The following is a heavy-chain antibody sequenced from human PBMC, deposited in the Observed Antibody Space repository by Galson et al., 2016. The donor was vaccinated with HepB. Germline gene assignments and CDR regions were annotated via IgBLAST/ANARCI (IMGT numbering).Heavy chain of an antibody. Sequence: SLRLSCAASGFTFSSYAMHWVRQAPGKGLEWVAVISDDGSKRYYADSVKGRFIVSRDNSKNRLYLQMNSLRREDTAVYFFARDHKRITIYGVVPTVSFHCDHWGQGTLVKVSS. CDR1: GFTFSSYA. CDR2: ISDDGSKR. D-gene: IGHD3-3*01. J-gene: IGHJ4*02. CDR3: ARDHKRITIYGVVPTVSFHCDH. V-gene: IGHV3-30-3*01.